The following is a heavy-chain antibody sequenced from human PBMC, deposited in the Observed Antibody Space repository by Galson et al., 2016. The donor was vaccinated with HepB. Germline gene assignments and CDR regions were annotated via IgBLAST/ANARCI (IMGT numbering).Heavy chain of an antibody. CDR3: ASLSPAIAAAT. CDR2: IYHSGDT. J-gene: IGHJ5*02. CDR1: GGFISSSAYS. V-gene: IGHV4-30-2*01. Sequence: ILSLTCAVSGGFISSSAYSWNWIRQPPGKGLEWIGYIYHSGDTYYNPSLKSRVAISVDKSKNQFSLKLNSLTAADTAVYYCASLSPAIAAATWGQGTLVTVSS. D-gene: IGHD6-13*01.